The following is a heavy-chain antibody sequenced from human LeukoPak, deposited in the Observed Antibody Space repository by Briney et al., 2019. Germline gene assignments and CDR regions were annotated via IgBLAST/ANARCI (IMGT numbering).Heavy chain of an antibody. D-gene: IGHD2-2*01. CDR3: ARDYCSSTSCYVDGMDV. J-gene: IGHJ6*02. V-gene: IGHV1-18*01. CDR2: ISAYNGNT. Sequence: ASVKVSCKTSGYSFSTYGISWVRQAPGQGLEWMGWISAYNGNTNYSQKFQGRVTITRDTSASTAYMELSSLRSEDTAVYYCARDYCSSTSCYVDGMDVWGQGTTVTVSS. CDR1: GYSFSTYG.